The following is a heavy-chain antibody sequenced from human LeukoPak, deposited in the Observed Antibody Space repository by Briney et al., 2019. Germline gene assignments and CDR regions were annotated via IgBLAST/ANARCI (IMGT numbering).Heavy chain of an antibody. D-gene: IGHD6-19*01. J-gene: IGHJ4*02. CDR2: ISPRGGGT. CDR1: GFTFSSHG. Sequence: GGSLRLSCAASGFTFSSHGMNWVRQAPGKGLEWLSGISPRGGGTYYADSVKGRLTISRDDSKSTLSLQMNSLKADDTAVYYCTRGAGTGWRFDSWGQGTLVTVSS. CDR3: TRGAGTGWRFDS. V-gene: IGHV3-23*01.